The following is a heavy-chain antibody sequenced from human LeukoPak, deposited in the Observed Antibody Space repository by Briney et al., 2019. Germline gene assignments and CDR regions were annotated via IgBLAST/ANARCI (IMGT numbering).Heavy chain of an antibody. Sequence: PGGSLRLSCAVSGLSFSTSWMDWVRQAPGKGLEWVATVSGSGDRMYHADSVKGRFTISRDNSKNTIYLQMNSLRAEDTALYYCAKAAAAPGFDFWGQGTLVTVSS. CDR2: VSGSGDRM. CDR3: AKAAAAPGFDF. CDR1: GLSFSTSW. D-gene: IGHD6-13*01. V-gene: IGHV3-23*01. J-gene: IGHJ4*02.